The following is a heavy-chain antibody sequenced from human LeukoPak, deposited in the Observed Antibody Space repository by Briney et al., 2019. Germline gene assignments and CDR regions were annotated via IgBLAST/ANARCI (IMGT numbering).Heavy chain of an antibody. Sequence: ASVKVSCKASGYTFTGYYMHWVRQAPGRGLEWMGWINTNTGTPMYAQGFTGRFVFSLDTSVSTAYLQINSLEAEDTAMYFCMRAAYCTGGTCYNWFDPWGQGTQVTVSS. V-gene: IGHV7-4-1*02. CDR1: GYTFTGYY. D-gene: IGHD2-8*02. CDR2: INTNTGTP. CDR3: MRAAYCTGGTCYNWFDP. J-gene: IGHJ5*02.